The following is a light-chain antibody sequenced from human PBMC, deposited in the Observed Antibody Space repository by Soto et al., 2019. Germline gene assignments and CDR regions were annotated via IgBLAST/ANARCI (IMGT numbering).Light chain of an antibody. CDR3: QQYDNLPFT. CDR1: QDISNY. Sequence: DNQMTQSPSSLSASVGDRVTITCQASQDISNYLNWYQQKPGKAPKLLIYDASNLKTGVPSRFSGSGSGTDFTLTISSLQPEDIAAYYCQQYDNLPFTFGPGTKVEIK. J-gene: IGKJ3*01. CDR2: DAS. V-gene: IGKV1-33*01.